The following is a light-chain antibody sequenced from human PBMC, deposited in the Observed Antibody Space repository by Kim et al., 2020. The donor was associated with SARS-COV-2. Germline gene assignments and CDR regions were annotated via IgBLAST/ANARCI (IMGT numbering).Light chain of an antibody. CDR2: DGS. CDR1: SSDVGGYNY. Sequence: PGQSLSVSCSGTSSDVGGYNYGSWYQQHPGKAPKLMIYDGSNRPSGVSHRFSGSKSGNTASLTISGLQAEDEADYYCSSYSSSSILFGGGTQLTVL. J-gene: IGLJ2*01. V-gene: IGLV2-14*03. CDR3: SSYSSSSIL.